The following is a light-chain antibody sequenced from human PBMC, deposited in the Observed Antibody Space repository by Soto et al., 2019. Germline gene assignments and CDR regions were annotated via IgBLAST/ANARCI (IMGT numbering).Light chain of an antibody. CDR2: AAS. V-gene: IGKV1-39*01. CDR1: QSISSY. J-gene: IGKJ1*01. Sequence: DIQMTQSPSSLSASVGDRVTITCRASQSISSYLNWYQQKPGKAPKLLIYAASSLQSGVPSRISGSGSGTDFTLTISSLQPEDVATYYCQHSYSTPRGTFGQGTKVEIK. CDR3: QHSYSTPRGT.